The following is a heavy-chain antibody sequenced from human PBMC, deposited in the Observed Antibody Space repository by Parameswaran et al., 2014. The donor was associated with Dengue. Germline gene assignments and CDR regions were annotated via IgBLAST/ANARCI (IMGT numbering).Heavy chain of an antibody. D-gene: IGHD7-27*01. J-gene: IGHJ3*02. CDR2: IYPGDSDT. V-gene: IGHV5-51*01. CDR3: ARPPLTGDFRGMEGDAFDI. Sequence: VRQMPGKGLEWMGIIYPGDSDTRYSPSFQGQVTISADKSISTAYLQWSSLKASDTAMYYCARPPLTGDFRGMEGDAFDIWGQGTMVTVSS.